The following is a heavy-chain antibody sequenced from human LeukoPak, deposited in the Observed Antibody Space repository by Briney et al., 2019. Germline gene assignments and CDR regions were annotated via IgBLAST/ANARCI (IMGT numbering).Heavy chain of an antibody. D-gene: IGHD2-21*02. Sequence: ASVKVSCKASGYTFTSYYMHWVRQAPGQGLERMGIINPSGGSTSYAQKFQGRVTMTRDTSTSTVYMELSSLRSEDTAVYYCARGSFEVVTAIRKIEAYYFDYWGQGTLVTVSS. V-gene: IGHV1-46*01. CDR1: GYTFTSYY. CDR3: ARGSFEVVTAIRKIEAYYFDY. CDR2: INPSGGST. J-gene: IGHJ4*02.